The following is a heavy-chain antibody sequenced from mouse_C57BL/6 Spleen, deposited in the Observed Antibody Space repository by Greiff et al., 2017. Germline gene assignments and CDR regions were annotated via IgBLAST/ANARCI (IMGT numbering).Heavy chain of an antibody. J-gene: IGHJ1*03. CDR2: ISSGGDYI. D-gene: IGHD1-1*01. CDR1: GFTFSSYA. Sequence: EVQLVESGEGLVKPGGSLKLSCAASGFTFSSYAMSWVRQTPEKRLEWVAYISSGGDYIYYADTVKGRFTISRDNARNTLYLQMSSLKSEDTAMYYCTRGRPRSPYWYFDVWGTGTTVTVSS. V-gene: IGHV5-9-1*02. CDR3: TRGRPRSPYWYFDV.